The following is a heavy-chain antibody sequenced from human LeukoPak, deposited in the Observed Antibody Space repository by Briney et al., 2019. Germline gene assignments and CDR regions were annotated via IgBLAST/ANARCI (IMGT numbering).Heavy chain of an antibody. CDR2: ISWNSGSI. CDR1: GFTFDDYA. CDR3: AKGYDILTGQVTDAFDI. J-gene: IGHJ3*02. Sequence: GGSLRLSCAASGFTFDDYAMHWGRHAPGKGLEWVAGISWNSGSIGYADSVKGRFTISRDNAKKSLYLQMNSLRAEDTALYYCAKGYDILTGQVTDAFDIWGQGTMVTVSS. D-gene: IGHD3-9*01. V-gene: IGHV3-9*01.